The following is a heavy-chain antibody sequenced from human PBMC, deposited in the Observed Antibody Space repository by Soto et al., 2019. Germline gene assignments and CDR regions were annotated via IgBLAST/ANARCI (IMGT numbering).Heavy chain of an antibody. V-gene: IGHV1-18*01. CDR1: GYTFTSYG. Sequence: QVQLVQSGAEVKKPGASVKVSCKASGYTFTSYGISRVRQAPGQGLEWMGWISAYNGNTNYAQKLQGRVTMTTDTSTSTAYMELRSLRSDDTAVYYCASQGGVVAAVSWYYYGMDVWGQGTTVTVSS. D-gene: IGHD2-15*01. J-gene: IGHJ6*02. CDR3: ASQGGVVAAVSWYYYGMDV. CDR2: ISAYNGNT.